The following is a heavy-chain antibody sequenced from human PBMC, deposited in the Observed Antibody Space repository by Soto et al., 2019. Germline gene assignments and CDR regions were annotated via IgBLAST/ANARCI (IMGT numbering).Heavy chain of an antibody. J-gene: IGHJ6*02. CDR1: VGTFSSYA. D-gene: IGHD3-16*01. CDR3: AGERLGDPRYYGMDV. CDR2: IIPIFGTA. V-gene: IGHV1-69*01. Sequence: QVQLVQSGTEVKKPGSSVKVSCKASVGTFSSYAISWVRQAPGQGLEWMGGIIPIFGTANYALKFQGRVTITADEPTHPAYMELSSPTSEDTAIYYCAGERLGDPRYYGMDVWGQGTTVTVSS.